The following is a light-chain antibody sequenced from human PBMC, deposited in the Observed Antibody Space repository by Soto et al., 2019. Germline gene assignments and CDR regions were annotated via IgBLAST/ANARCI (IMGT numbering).Light chain of an antibody. CDR1: SSNIGSNT. Sequence: QPVLTQPPSASGTPGQMVTISCSGSSSNIGSNTVNWYQQLPGMAPKLLIYNNSQRPSGVPDRFSGSKSGTSASLAISGLQSEDEVDYYCAAWDDSLRGLEFGGGTKLTVL. V-gene: IGLV1-44*01. CDR2: NNS. J-gene: IGLJ2*01. CDR3: AAWDDSLRGLE.